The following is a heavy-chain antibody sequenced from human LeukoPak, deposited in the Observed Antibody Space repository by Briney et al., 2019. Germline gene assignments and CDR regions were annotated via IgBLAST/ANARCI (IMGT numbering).Heavy chain of an antibody. CDR2: ISAYNGNT. J-gene: IGHJ5*02. D-gene: IGHD1-26*01. CDR3: TRDAYSTSSSGFDP. Sequence: GASVKVSCKASGYTFRTYGINWVRQAPGQGLEWMGWISAYNGNTNYAQKLQGRATMTTDTSTSTAYMELRSLRSDDTAVYYCTRDAYSTSSSGFDPWGQGTRVTVSS. CDR1: GYTFRTYG. V-gene: IGHV1-18*01.